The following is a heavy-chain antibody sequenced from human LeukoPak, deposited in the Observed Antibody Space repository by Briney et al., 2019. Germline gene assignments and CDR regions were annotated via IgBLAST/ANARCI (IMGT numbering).Heavy chain of an antibody. D-gene: IGHD4-23*01. Sequence: GASVKVSCKASGGTFSSYAISWVRQAPGQGLEWMGGIIPIFGTTNYAQKFQGRVTITADESTSTAYMELSSLRSDDTAVYYCAREVSLSTVVTEGYFDYWGQGTLVTVSS. CDR2: IIPIFGTT. J-gene: IGHJ4*02. CDR1: GGTFSSYA. CDR3: AREVSLSTVVTEGYFDY. V-gene: IGHV1-69*01.